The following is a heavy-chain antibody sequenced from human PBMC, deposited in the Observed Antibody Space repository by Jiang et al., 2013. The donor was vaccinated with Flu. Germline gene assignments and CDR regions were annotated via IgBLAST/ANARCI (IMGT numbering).Heavy chain of an antibody. Sequence: SETLSLTCALSGGSSVLTTGTGSASPQGGGVEWIGEINHSGNTNYHPSLKSRVSISLDTSKNQFSLQLRSVTAADTAVYYCARGPPKNARGKSYNWFDPWGQGTLVTVSS. D-gene: IGHD3-10*02. CDR2: INHSGNT. V-gene: IGHV4-34*01. CDR3: ARGPPKNARGKSYNWFDP. CDR1: GGSSVLTT. J-gene: IGHJ5*02.